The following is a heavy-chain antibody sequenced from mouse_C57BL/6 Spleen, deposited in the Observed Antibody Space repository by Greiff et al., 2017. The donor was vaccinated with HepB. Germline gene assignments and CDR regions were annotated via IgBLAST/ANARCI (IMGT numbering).Heavy chain of an antibody. Sequence: QVQLQQSGPGLVQPSQRLSITCTVSGFSLTSYGVHWVRQSPGKGLEWLGVIWSGGSTDYNAAFISRLSISKDNSKSQVFFKMNSLQADDTAIYYCARNYEDSFDVWGTGTTVTVSS. CDR2: IWSGGST. D-gene: IGHD2-12*01. CDR3: ARNYEDSFDV. V-gene: IGHV2-2*01. CDR1: GFSLTSYG. J-gene: IGHJ1*03.